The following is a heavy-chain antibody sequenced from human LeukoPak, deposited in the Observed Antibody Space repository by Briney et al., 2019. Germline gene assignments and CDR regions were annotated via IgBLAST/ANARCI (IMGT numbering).Heavy chain of an antibody. CDR1: GYTFTSYD. D-gene: IGHD3-22*01. V-gene: IGHV1-8*03. J-gene: IGHJ3*02. CDR3: ARPDSSGYWYAFDI. Sequence: ASVKVSCKASGYTFTSYDINWVRQATGQGLEWMGWMNPNSGNTGYAQKLQGRVTITRNTSISTAYMELSSLRSEDTAVYYCARPDSSGYWYAFDIWGQGTMVTVSS. CDR2: MNPNSGNT.